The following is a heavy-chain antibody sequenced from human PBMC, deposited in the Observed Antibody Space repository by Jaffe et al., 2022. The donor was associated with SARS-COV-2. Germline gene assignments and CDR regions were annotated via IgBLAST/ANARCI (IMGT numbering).Heavy chain of an antibody. Sequence: QVQLVESGGGVVQPGRSLRLSCAASGFTFSNYGMHWVRQAPGKGLEWVAVIWSGGSNQYYADSLKGRFTISRDNSKNMLSLQINSLRAGDTAMYYCVRERGPFDAFDIWGQGTMVTASS. J-gene: IGHJ3*02. V-gene: IGHV3-33*01. CDR1: GFTFSNYG. CDR3: VRERGPFDAFDI. CDR2: IWSGGSNQ.